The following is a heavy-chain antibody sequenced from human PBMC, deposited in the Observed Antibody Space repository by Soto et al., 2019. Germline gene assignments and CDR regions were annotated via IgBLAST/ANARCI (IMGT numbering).Heavy chain of an antibody. CDR2: IYHSGST. V-gene: IGHV4-30-2*01. CDR3: ARGLNYYDSSGSLDY. D-gene: IGHD3-22*01. Sequence: QLQLQESGSGLVKPSQTLSLTCAVSGGSISSGGYSWSWIRQPPGKGLEWIGYIYHSGSTYYNPSLKRRVTISVDRSKNQFSLKLSSVTAADTAVYYCARGLNYYDSSGSLDYWGQGTLVTVSS. J-gene: IGHJ4*02. CDR1: GGSISSGGYS.